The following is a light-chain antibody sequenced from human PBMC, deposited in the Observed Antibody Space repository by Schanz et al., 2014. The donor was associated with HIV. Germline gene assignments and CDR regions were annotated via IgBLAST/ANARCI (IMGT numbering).Light chain of an antibody. J-gene: IGLJ2*01. Sequence: QSVLTQPASMSGSPGQSINISCTGTSSDVGAYKSVSWYQQHPGKAPKLMIYDVNNRPSGISDRFSGSKSGNTASLTISGLQADDEGDYYCTSYTTNRTVSFGGGTKLTVL. CDR1: SSDVGAYKS. CDR3: TSYTTNRTVS. CDR2: DVN. V-gene: IGLV2-14*03.